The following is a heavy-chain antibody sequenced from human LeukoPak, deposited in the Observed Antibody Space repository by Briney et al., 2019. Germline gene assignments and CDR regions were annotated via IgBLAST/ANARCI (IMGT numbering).Heavy chain of an antibody. J-gene: IGHJ3*02. V-gene: IGHV4-38-2*02. CDR2: IWHRGST. Sequence: SETLSLTCTVSGYSINSGYYWGWFRQPPGKGLEWIGSIWHRGSTYYNPSLKSRVTMSVDTSKNQFSLKVSSVTAADTAVYYCARDRCGGDCYSTSRRNAFDIWGQGTMVTVSS. D-gene: IGHD2-21*02. CDR3: ARDRCGGDCYSTSRRNAFDI. CDR1: GYSINSGYY.